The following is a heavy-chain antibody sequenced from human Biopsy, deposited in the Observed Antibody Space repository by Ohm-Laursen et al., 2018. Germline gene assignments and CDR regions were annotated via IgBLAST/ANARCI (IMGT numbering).Heavy chain of an antibody. J-gene: IGHJ4*02. CDR3: AKDWLQSWYFDH. D-gene: IGHD5-24*01. Sequence: SLRLSCTASGFTFSNFGIHWIRQAPGKGLEWVVLISGDGNDQFYAESAKGRFTVSRDNSKNTVDLQMNNLKTEDTAVYYCAKDWLQSWYFDHWGQGTLVIVSS. V-gene: IGHV3-30*18. CDR2: ISGDGNDQ. CDR1: GFTFSNFG.